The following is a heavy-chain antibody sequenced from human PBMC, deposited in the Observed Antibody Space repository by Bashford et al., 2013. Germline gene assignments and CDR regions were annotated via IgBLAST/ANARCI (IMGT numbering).Heavy chain of an antibody. V-gene: IGHV4-61*08. D-gene: IGHD3-22*01. J-gene: IGHJ3*02. CDR3: ARDPPHDSSGYTFDI. CDR1: GVSFSSGGYY. Sequence: SETLSLTCTVSGVSFSSGGYYWSWIRQPPGKGLEWIGFVFYSGSTSYNPSLKSRVTISVDTSKNQFSLKLTSVTAADTAVYYCARDPPHDSSGYTFDIWGRGTMVTVSS. CDR2: VFYSGST.